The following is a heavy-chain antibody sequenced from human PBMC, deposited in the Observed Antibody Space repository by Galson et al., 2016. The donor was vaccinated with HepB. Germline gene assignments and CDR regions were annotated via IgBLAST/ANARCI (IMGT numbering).Heavy chain of an antibody. CDR2: ISGSGGKI. D-gene: IGHD5-24*01. CDR3: AKDHGANNYYYYYYGMDV. J-gene: IGHJ6*02. CDR1: GFTFTTYA. Sequence: SLRLSCAGSGFTFTTYAMTWVRQAPGKGLEWVSTISGSGGKIYQADSVKGRFTISRDNSKNTVYLQMETLRVEDTAVYYCAKDHGANNYYYYYYGMDVWGQGTTVTVSS. V-gene: IGHV3-23*01.